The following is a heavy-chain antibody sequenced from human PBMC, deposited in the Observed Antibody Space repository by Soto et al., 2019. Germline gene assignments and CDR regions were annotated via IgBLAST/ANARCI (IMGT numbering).Heavy chain of an antibody. Sequence: ASVKVSCKASGYTFTSYGISWVRQAPGQGLEWMGWISAYNGNTNYAQKLQGRVTMTTDTSTSTAYMELRSLRSDDTAVYYCARDFVVVPASPLNAFDIWGQGKMVTVSS. CDR2: ISAYNGNT. J-gene: IGHJ3*02. CDR3: ARDFVVVPASPLNAFDI. V-gene: IGHV1-18*01. CDR1: GYTFTSYG. D-gene: IGHD2-2*01.